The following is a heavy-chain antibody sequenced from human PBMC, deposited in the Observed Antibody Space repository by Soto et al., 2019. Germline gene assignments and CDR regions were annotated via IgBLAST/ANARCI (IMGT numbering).Heavy chain of an antibody. CDR2: IIPIFGTA. V-gene: IGHV1-69*13. CDR1: GGTFSSYA. D-gene: IGHD6-13*01. Sequence: SVKVSCKASGGTFSSYAISWVRQAPGQGLEWMGGIIPIFGTANYAQKFQGRVTITADESTSTAYMELSSLRSEDTAVYYCARESAAGTFAGNWFDPWGQGTLVTVSS. J-gene: IGHJ5*02. CDR3: ARESAAGTFAGNWFDP.